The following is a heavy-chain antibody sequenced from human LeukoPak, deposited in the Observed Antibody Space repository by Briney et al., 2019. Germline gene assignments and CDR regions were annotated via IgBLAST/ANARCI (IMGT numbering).Heavy chain of an antibody. CDR2: MNPNSGNT. D-gene: IGHD4-17*01. Sequence: ASVKVSCKASGYTFTSYDINWVRQATGQGLEWMGWMNPNSGNTGYAQKFQGRVTMTEDTSTDTAYMELSSLRSEDTAVYYCATGPTVTRGVDYWGQGTLVTVSS. CDR1: GYTFTSYD. CDR3: ATGPTVTRGVDY. J-gene: IGHJ4*02. V-gene: IGHV1-8*01.